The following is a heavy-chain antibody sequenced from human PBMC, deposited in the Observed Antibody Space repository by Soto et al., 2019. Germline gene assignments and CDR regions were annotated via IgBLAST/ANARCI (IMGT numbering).Heavy chain of an antibody. D-gene: IGHD3-22*01. CDR3: ARHYYYDSSGYYCGMDV. V-gene: IGHV5-51*01. CDR2: IYPCDSDT. CDR1: GYSFTSYW. J-gene: IGHJ6*02. Sequence: GESLKISCKGSGYSFTSYWIGWVRHMPWKGLEWMGIIYPCDSDTRYSPSFQGQLTISADTSISTAYLQWSSLKASDTAMYYCARHYYYDSSGYYCGMDVWGEGTTVTVAS.